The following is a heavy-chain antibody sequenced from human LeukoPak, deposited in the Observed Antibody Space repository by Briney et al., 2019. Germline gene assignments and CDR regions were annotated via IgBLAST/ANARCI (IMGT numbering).Heavy chain of an antibody. CDR1: GGSFSGYY. V-gene: IGHV4-34*01. D-gene: IGHD2-15*01. CDR3: ARVESYCSGGSCYSLWDY. CDR2: INHSGST. Sequence: SETLSLTCAVYGGSFSGYYWSWIRQPPGKGLEWIGEINHSGSTNYNPSLKSRVTISVDTSKNQFSLKLSSVTAADTAVYYCARVESYCSGGSCYSLWDYWGQGTLVTVSS. J-gene: IGHJ4*02.